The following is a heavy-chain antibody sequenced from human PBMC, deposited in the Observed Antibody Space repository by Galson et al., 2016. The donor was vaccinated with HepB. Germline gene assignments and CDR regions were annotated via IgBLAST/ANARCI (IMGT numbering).Heavy chain of an antibody. CDR1: GGSIITTDHS. V-gene: IGHV4-30-2*03. CDR3: ARAGHEMATLLEPPFDS. J-gene: IGHJ4*02. D-gene: IGHD5-24*01. CDR2: IYYRGTA. Sequence: TLSLTCLVSGGSIITTDHSWSWIRQPPGKGLESLGYIYYRGTAYYNPSLKSRVTMSVDTSKNRFSLKLNSMTAADTAVYFCARAGHEMATLLEPPFDSWGQGALVTVSS.